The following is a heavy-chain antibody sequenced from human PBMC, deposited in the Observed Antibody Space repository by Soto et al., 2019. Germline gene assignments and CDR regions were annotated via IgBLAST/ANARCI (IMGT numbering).Heavy chain of an antibody. D-gene: IGHD1-20*01. CDR3: ASITGITGGWFDA. V-gene: IGHV3-7*01. CDR1: GFTFSSYW. Sequence: EVQLVESGGGLVQPGGSLRLSCAASGFTFSSYWMSWVRQAPGKGLEWVANIKQDGSEKYYVDSVKGRFTISRDNAKNPLYRQMNSLRAEDTAVYYCASITGITGGWFDAWGQGILVTVSS. J-gene: IGHJ5*02. CDR2: IKQDGSEK.